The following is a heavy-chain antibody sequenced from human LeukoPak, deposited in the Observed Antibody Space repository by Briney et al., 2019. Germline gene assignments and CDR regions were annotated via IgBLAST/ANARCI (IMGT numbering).Heavy chain of an antibody. V-gene: IGHV4-38-2*02. D-gene: IGHD3-3*01. CDR2: IYHSGST. CDR3: AGENYDSNYFDY. Sequence: PSETLSLTCAVSGYSISSGYYWGWIRQPPGEGLEWIGSIYHSGSTYYNPSLKSRVTISVDTSKNQFSLKLSSVTAADTAVYHCAGENYDSNYFDYWGQGTLVTVSS. CDR1: GYSISSGYY. J-gene: IGHJ4*02.